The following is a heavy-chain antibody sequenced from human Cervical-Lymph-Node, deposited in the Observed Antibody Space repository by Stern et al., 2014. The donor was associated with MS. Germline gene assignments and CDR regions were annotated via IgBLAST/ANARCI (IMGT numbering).Heavy chain of an antibody. CDR1: GGSVSSGGYT. Sequence: QLQLQESGSGLVRPSQTLSLTCTVSGGSVSSGGYTLSWLRQPPGKGLEGIGYIYEDESSYYNPSLKIRVTISIDRSKNQFSLRLSSMTAADTALYYCARVVRFLEWVPFDPWGQGILVTVSS. D-gene: IGHD3-3*01. CDR2: IYEDESS. CDR3: ARVVRFLEWVPFDP. J-gene: IGHJ5*02. V-gene: IGHV4-30-2*01.